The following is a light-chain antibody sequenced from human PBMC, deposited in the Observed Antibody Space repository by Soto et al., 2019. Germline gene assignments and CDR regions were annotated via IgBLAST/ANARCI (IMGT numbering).Light chain of an antibody. CDR3: QQYNNWPPTPMYT. Sequence: EIVMTQSPATLSVSPGERATLSCRASQSVSSNLAWYQQKPGQAPRLLIYGASTRATSIPARFSGSGSGTEFTLTISSLQSEDFAVYNCQQYNNWPPTPMYTFGQGTKLEIK. CDR1: QSVSSN. J-gene: IGKJ2*01. V-gene: IGKV3-15*01. CDR2: GAS.